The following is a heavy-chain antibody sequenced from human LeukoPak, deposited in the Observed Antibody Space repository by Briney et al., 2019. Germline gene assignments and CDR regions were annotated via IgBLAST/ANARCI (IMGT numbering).Heavy chain of an antibody. D-gene: IGHD4/OR15-4a*01. J-gene: IGHJ3*02. CDR2: ISWDGVST. V-gene: IGHV3-43D*03. CDR3: AKGVVLTRTFDAFDI. Sequence: GGSLRLSCAASGFTFDDYAMHWVRQAPGKGLELVSAISWDGVSTYYADSVKGRFTISRDNSKNFLYLQMNSLRAEDTALYYCAKGVVLTRTFDAFDIWGQGTMVTVSS. CDR1: GFTFDDYA.